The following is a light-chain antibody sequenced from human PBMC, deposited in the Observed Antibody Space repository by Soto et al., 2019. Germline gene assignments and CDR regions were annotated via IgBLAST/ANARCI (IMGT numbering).Light chain of an antibody. CDR2: DAS. Sequence: EIVMTQSPATLSVSPGERATLSCRASQGIGSTLAWYQQKPGQTPKLLIYDASTRATGVPARFSGGGSGTDVTLTINNLQSEDFAVYYCKQYGISPFTVGGGTKVEI. CDR3: KQYGISPFT. J-gene: IGKJ4*01. CDR1: QGIGST. V-gene: IGKV3-15*01.